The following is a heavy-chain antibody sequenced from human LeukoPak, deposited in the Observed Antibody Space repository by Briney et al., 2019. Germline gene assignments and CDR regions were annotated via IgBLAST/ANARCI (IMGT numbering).Heavy chain of an antibody. CDR2: IWYDGSNK. Sequence: GGSLRLSCAASGFTFSSNGMHWVRQAPGKGLEWVAVIWYDGSNKYYADSVKGRFSISRDDSKKTLYLQMNSLRAEDTAVYYCARAGAGTYGMDVWGQGTTVTVS. CDR3: ARAGAGTYGMDV. D-gene: IGHD1-14*01. V-gene: IGHV3-33*01. J-gene: IGHJ6*02. CDR1: GFTFSSNG.